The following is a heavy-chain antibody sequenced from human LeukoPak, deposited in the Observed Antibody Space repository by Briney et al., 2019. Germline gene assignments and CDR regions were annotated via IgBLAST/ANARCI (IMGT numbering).Heavy chain of an antibody. J-gene: IGHJ4*02. CDR3: ARGRSYEYGDYDY. D-gene: IGHD4-17*01. CDR2: INYSGST. V-gene: IGHV4-59*12. CDR1: GGSLRSFY. Sequence: PSETLSLTCTVSGGSLRSFYWSWIRQPPTKGLEWIGYINYSGSTNYNPSLKSRVTISVDTSKNQFSLNLSSVTAADTAVYYCARGRSYEYGDYDYWGQGTLVTVSS.